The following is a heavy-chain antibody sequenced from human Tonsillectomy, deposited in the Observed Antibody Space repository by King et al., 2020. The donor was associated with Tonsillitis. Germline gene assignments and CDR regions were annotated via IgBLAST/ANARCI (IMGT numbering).Heavy chain of an antibody. CDR2: ISSSRSYI. V-gene: IGHV3-21*01. D-gene: IGHD6-19*01. CDR3: ARVDLDGYTSGWYDY. Sequence: VQLVESGGGLVKPGGSLRLSCAASGFTFSSYSMNWVRQAPGKGLEWVSSISSSRSYIYYADSVKGRLTISRDNAKKSMYLQMNSLRAEDTAVYYCARVDLDGYTSGWYDYWGQGTLVTVSS. J-gene: IGHJ4*02. CDR1: GFTFSSYS.